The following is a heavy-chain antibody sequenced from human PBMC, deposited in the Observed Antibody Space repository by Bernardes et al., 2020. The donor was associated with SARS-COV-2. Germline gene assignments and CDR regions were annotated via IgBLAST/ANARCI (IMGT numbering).Heavy chain of an antibody. CDR3: ARSLWRTYYDILTGYNAGRNYYYYGMDV. V-gene: IGHV1-69*13. Sequence: SVKVSCKASGGTFSSYAISWVRQAPGQGLEWMGGIIPIFGTATYAQKFQGRVTITADESTSTAYMELSSLRSEDTAVYYCARSLWRTYYDILTGYNAGRNYYYYGMDVWGQGTTVTVSS. D-gene: IGHD3-9*01. J-gene: IGHJ6*02. CDR2: IIPIFGTA. CDR1: GGTFSSYA.